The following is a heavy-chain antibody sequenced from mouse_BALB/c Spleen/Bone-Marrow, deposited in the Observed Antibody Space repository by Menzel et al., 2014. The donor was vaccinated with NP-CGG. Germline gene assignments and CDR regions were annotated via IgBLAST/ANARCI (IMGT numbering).Heavy chain of an antibody. J-gene: IGHJ3*01. Sequence: QVQLKQSGAELVKPGASVKLSCKASGYTFTSYYLYWVKQRPGQGLEWIGEVNPNNGGTNFNEKLKSKATLTVDKSSSTAYMQLSSLTSEDSAVYYCTRARPGGFAYWGQGTLVTVSA. V-gene: IGHV1S81*02. CDR1: GYTFTSYY. CDR3: TRARPGGFAY. D-gene: IGHD4-1*01. CDR2: VNPNNGGT.